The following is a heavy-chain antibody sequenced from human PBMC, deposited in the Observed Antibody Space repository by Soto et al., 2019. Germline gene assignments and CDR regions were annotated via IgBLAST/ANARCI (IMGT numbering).Heavy chain of an antibody. CDR1: GLTFRSYW. V-gene: IGHV3-74*03. CDR3: VRDMQLELLDS. CDR2: INTDGSVA. Sequence: GESLKISCAASGLTFRSYWMHWVRQAPGKGLVWVSRINTDGSVAMYVDSVKGRFTISRDNAKNTLYLHMNSLRAEDTAVYYCVRDMQLELLDSWGQGTLVTVS. D-gene: IGHD1-26*01. J-gene: IGHJ4*02.